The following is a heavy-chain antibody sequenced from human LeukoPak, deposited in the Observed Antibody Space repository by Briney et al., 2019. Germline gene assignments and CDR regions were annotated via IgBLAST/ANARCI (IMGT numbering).Heavy chain of an antibody. J-gene: IGHJ4*02. Sequence: PSETLSLTCTVSGGSISSHYWSWIRQPPGKGLEWIGYIYYRESTNYSPPLKSRVTMSLDTSKNQFSLKLSSVTAADTAVYYCARWPSSGWSYFDYWGQGSLVTVSS. CDR2: IYYREST. CDR1: GGSISSHY. CDR3: ARWPSSGWSYFDY. V-gene: IGHV4-59*11. D-gene: IGHD6-19*01.